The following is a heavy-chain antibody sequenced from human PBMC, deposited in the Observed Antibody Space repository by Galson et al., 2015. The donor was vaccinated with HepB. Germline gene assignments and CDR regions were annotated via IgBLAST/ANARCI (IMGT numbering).Heavy chain of an antibody. CDR3: ARSGHGRYFQQIGDEGE. D-gene: IGHD2/OR15-2a*01. CDR2: INTNTGKP. CDR1: GYTLTGYY. Sequence: QSGAEVKKPGESLKISCKASGYTLTGYYFHWVRQAPEQGLEWMGWINTNTGKPTYAQGFTGRFVFSSDTSVTTAYLQIISLKAEDTAVYYCARSGHGRYFQQIGDEGEWGQGTLVTVSS. V-gene: IGHV7-4-1*02. J-gene: IGHJ1*01.